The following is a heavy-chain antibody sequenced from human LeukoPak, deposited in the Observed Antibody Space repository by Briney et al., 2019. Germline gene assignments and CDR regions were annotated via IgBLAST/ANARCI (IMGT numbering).Heavy chain of an antibody. D-gene: IGHD2-15*01. CDR3: ARGVVVVAATGGADYYYYMDV. J-gene: IGHJ6*03. CDR2: IYYSGST. CDR1: GASVNSYY. Sequence: PSKTLSLTCTVSGASVNSYYWSWIRQPPGKGLEWIGYIYYSGSTYYNPSLKSRVTISVDTSKNQFSLKLSSVTAADTAVYYCARGVVVVAATGGADYYYYMDVWGKGTTVTVSS. V-gene: IGHV4-30-4*08.